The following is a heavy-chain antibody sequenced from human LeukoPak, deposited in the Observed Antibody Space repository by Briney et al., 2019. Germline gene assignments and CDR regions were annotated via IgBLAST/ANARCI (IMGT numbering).Heavy chain of an antibody. CDR2: ISWNSGSI. J-gene: IGHJ4*02. CDR1: GFTFDDYA. D-gene: IGHD5-24*01. Sequence: GGSLRLSCAASGFTFDDYAMHWVRQAPGKGLEWVSGISWNSGSIGYADSVKGRFTISRDNAKNSLYLQMSSLRAEDTAVYYCAREGGRWLQYLSGLFDYWGQGTLVTVSS. CDR3: AREGGRWLQYLSGLFDY. V-gene: IGHV3-9*01.